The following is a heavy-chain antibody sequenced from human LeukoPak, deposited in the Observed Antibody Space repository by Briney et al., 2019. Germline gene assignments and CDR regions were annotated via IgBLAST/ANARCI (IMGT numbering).Heavy chain of an antibody. Sequence: GGSLRLSCAASGFTFSGSGMHWVRQAPGKGLEWVTVIRYDGSNKYYTDSVKGRFTISRDNSKNTLYLQMDSLRAEDTAVYYCARDYDFWSGYYSPTRGYFGYWGQGTLVTVSS. CDR2: IRYDGSNK. V-gene: IGHV3-30*02. CDR1: GFTFSGSG. J-gene: IGHJ4*02. CDR3: ARDYDFWSGYYSPTRGYFGY. D-gene: IGHD3-3*01.